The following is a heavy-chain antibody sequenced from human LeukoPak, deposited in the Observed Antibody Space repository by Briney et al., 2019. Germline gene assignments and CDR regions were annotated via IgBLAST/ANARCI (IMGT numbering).Heavy chain of an antibody. J-gene: IGHJ4*02. D-gene: IGHD3-3*01. CDR3: ARDRDGGVGTIDY. CDR1: GYTFIDYW. V-gene: IGHV1-2*06. Sequence: ASLKVSYKASGYTFIDYWMHWVRQAPGQGLKWIGQVNLKSGGINYAQKFQGTVTMTRDTSISTAYLELSRLRFDDTAVYYCARDRDGGVGTIDYWGQGTLVPVSS. CDR2: VNLKSGGI.